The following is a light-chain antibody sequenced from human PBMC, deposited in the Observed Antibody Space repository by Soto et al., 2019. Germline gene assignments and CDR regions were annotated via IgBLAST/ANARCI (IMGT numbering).Light chain of an antibody. V-gene: IGLV2-23*02. J-gene: IGLJ2*01. Sequence: QSALTQAASVSGSPGQSITISCTGVTSKLGSDTFVSWYQQYPGKAPKLMIYEVSKRPSGISNRFSGSKSGNTASLTISGLQAEDEADYYCCAYAGSNTFVFGGGTKLTVL. CDR3: CAYAGSNTFV. CDR2: EVS. CDR1: TSKLGSDTF.